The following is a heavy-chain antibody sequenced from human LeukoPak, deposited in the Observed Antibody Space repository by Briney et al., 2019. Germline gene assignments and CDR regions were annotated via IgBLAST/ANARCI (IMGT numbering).Heavy chain of an antibody. CDR2: ISGSGGST. J-gene: IGHJ4*02. CDR3: AKGPRIAAAGTDY. V-gene: IGHV3-23*01. CDR1: GFTFSSYG. D-gene: IGHD6-13*01. Sequence: GGSLRLSCAASGFTFSSYGMHWVRQAPGKGLEWVSAISGSGGSTYYADSVKGRFTISRDNSKNTLYLQMNSLRAEDTAVYYCAKGPRIAAAGTDYWGQGTLVTVSS.